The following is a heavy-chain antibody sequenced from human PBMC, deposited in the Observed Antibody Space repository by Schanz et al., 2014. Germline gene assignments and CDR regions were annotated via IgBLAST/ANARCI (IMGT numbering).Heavy chain of an antibody. CDR1: GFTFSDHW. Sequence: VQLVESGGALVQPGGSLRLSCSASGFTFSDHWMSWVRQPPGKGLEWVTNIKGDSSEKNYVDSVKGRFTLSRDNAKKTMDLQMNSLRAEDTAVYYCARDRWDWNNAFDIWGQGTMVTVSS. V-gene: IGHV3-7*01. CDR2: IKGDSSEK. D-gene: IGHD1-1*01. J-gene: IGHJ3*02. CDR3: ARDRWDWNNAFDI.